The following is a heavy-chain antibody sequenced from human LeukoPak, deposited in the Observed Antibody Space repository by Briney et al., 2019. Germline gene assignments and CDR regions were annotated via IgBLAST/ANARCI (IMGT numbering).Heavy chain of an antibody. V-gene: IGHV1-46*01. CDR2: INPSGGST. CDR1: GYTFTSYY. D-gene: IGHD2-15*01. CDR3: VRGLDSLGYCSGGTCNGGDY. J-gene: IGHJ4*02. Sequence: EASVKVSCKASGYTFTSYYMHWVRQAPGQGLEWMGIINPSGGSTSHTQKFQGRVTMTRDMSTSTVYMELSSLRSEDTAVYYCVRGLDSLGYCSGGTCNGGDYWGQGTLVTVSS.